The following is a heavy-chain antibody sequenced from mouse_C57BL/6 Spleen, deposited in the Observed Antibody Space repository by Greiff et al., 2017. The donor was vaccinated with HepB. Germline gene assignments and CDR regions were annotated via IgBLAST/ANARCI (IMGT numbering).Heavy chain of an antibody. CDR1: GYTFTDYY. CDR3: AAIYYGYDEDYAMDY. J-gene: IGHJ4*01. CDR2: IYPGSGNT. V-gene: IGHV1-76*01. D-gene: IGHD2-2*01. Sequence: VQLQQSGAELVGPGASVKLSCKASGYTFTDYYINWVKQRPGQGLEWIARIYPGSGNTYYNEKFKGKATLTAEKSSSTAYMQLSSLTSEDSAVYFCAAIYYGYDEDYAMDYWGQGTSVTVSS.